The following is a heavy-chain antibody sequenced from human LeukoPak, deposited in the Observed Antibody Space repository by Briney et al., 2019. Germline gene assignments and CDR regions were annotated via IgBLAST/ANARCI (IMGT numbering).Heavy chain of an antibody. CDR2: IYTSGST. V-gene: IGHV4-61*02. CDR1: GGSISSGSYY. D-gene: IGHD4-17*01. Sequence: SETLSLTCTASGGSISSGSYYWSWIRQPAGKGLEWIGRIYTSGSTNYNPSLKSRVTISVDTSKNQFSLKLSSVTAADTAVYYCARVMGYGDYPFDYWGQGTLVTVSS. CDR3: ARVMGYGDYPFDY. J-gene: IGHJ4*02.